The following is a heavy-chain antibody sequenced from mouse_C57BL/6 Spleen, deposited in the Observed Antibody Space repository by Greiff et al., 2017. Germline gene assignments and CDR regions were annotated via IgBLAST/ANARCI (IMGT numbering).Heavy chain of an antibody. CDR3: ARNPVLGAMDY. D-gene: IGHD3-1*01. Sequence: QVQLQQSGPELVKPGASVKISCKASGYAFSSSWMNWVKQRPGKGLEWIGRIYPGDGDTNYNGKFKGKATRTADKSSSTAYMQLSSLTSEDSAVYFCARNPVLGAMDYWGQGTSVTVSS. CDR2: IYPGDGDT. CDR1: GYAFSSSW. V-gene: IGHV1-82*01. J-gene: IGHJ4*01.